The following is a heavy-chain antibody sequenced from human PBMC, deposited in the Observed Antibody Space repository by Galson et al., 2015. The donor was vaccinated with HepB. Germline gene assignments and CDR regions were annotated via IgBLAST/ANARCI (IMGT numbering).Heavy chain of an antibody. CDR3: ARDRSSGWSHFVY. CDR2: INAGNGNT. V-gene: IGHV1-3*01. Sequence: SVKVSCKASGYTFTSYAMHWVRQAPGQRPEWMGWINAGNGNTKYSQKFQGRVTITRDTSASTAYMELSSLRSEDTAVYYCARDRSSGWSHFVYWGQGTLVTVSS. D-gene: IGHD6-19*01. CDR1: GYTFTSYA. J-gene: IGHJ4*02.